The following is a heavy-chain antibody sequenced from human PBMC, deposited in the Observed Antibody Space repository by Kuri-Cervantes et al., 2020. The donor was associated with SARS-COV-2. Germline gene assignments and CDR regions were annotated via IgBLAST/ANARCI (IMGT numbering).Heavy chain of an antibody. D-gene: IGHD3-22*01. V-gene: IGHV4-38-2*02. Sequence: SETLSLTCAVSGYSISSGYYWGWIRQPPGKGLEWIGSIYYSGSTYYNPSLKSRVTISVDTSKNQFSLKLSSVTAADTAVYYCAKDPGWLGYWGQGTLVTVSS. CDR3: AKDPGWLGY. J-gene: IGHJ4*02. CDR2: IYYSGST. CDR1: GYSISSGYY.